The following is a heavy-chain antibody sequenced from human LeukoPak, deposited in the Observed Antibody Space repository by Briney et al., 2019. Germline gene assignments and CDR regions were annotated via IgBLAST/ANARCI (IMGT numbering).Heavy chain of an antibody. Sequence: HSGGSLRLSCAASGFTFSSYGMHWVRQAPGKGLEWVAVIWYDGSNKYYADSVKGRFTISRDNSKNTLYLQMNSLRAEDTAVYYCARDGHYDILTGYYRIGYFDYWGQGTLVTVSS. CDR3: ARDGHYDILTGYYRIGYFDY. V-gene: IGHV3-33*01. D-gene: IGHD3-9*01. J-gene: IGHJ4*02. CDR2: IWYDGSNK. CDR1: GFTFSSYG.